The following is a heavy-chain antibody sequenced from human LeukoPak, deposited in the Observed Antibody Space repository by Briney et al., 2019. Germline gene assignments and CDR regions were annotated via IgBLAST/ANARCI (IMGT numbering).Heavy chain of an antibody. J-gene: IGHJ3*01. CDR1: GFTFSDSA. V-gene: IGHV3-23*01. CDR3: ARDIEFST. CDR2: ISFSGGNT. Sequence: GGSLRLSCAASGFTFSDSAMNCVRQAPGKGLEWVSLISFSGGNTYYADSMKGRFTISRDNYKDTLYLQMNSLRAEDTAMYYCARDIEFSTWGLGTMVTVSS. D-gene: IGHD3-3*02.